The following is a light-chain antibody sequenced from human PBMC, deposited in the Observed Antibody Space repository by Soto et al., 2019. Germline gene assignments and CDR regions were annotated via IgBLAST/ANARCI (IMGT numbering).Light chain of an antibody. CDR2: SNN. V-gene: IGLV1-44*01. CDR3: AAWDDSLNGREV. J-gene: IGLJ1*01. CDR1: SSNIGSNS. Sequence: QSVLTQPPSASGTPGQRVTISCSGSSSNIGSNSVNWYQQLPGAAPKLLIYSNNQRPSGVPDRFSGSMSGTSASLAISGLQSEDEADYYCAAWDDSLNGREVFGTGTKLTVL.